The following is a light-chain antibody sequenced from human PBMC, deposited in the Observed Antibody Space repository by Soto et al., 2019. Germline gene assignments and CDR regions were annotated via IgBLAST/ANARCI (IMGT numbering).Light chain of an antibody. CDR1: QDINKD. J-gene: IGKJ4*01. Sequence: DIQMPQSPSSLSAAVVDSVTITCQARQDINKDLNWYQQKTGEAPKLLIHHASNLETGVPSRVSGSGSGTDCTCNISTLQPEDVATYYWQQYDSLPLSFGGGTKVEIK. V-gene: IGKV1-33*01. CDR2: HAS. CDR3: QQYDSLPLS.